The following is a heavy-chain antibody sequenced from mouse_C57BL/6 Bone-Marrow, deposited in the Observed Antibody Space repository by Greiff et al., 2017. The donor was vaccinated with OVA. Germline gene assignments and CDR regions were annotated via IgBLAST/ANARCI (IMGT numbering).Heavy chain of an antibody. V-gene: IGHV1-78*01. J-gene: IGHJ2*01. Sequence: VQLQQSDAELVKPGASVKISCKVSGYTFTDHTIHWMKQRPEQGLEWIGYIYPRDGSTKYNEKFKGKATLTADKSSSTAYMQLISLTSEDSAVYFCAKRGNYYGSSLDYWGQGTTLTVSS. CDR3: AKRGNYYGSSLDY. CDR1: GYTFTDHT. CDR2: IYPRDGST. D-gene: IGHD1-1*01.